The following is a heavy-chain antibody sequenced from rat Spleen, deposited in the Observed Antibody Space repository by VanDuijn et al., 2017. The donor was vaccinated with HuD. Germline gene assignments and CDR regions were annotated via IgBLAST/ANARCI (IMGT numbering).Heavy chain of an antibody. D-gene: IGHD1-1*01. J-gene: IGHJ2*01. CDR2: IWNTGGT. CDR1: GFSLTSYN. V-gene: IGHV2-41*01. Sequence: QVQLKESGPGLVQPSQTLSLTCTVAGFSLTSYNVHWVRQPPGKGLEWMGVIWNTGGTRYNSALKSRLSISKDTSKSQVFLKMNSLQTEDTATYYCARGEETTVALDYWGQGVMVTVSA. CDR3: ARGEETTVALDY.